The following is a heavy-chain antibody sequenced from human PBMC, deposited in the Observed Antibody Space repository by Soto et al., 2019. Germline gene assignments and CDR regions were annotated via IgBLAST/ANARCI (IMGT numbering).Heavy chain of an antibody. CDR1: GFIFSDHY. D-gene: IGHD5-18*01. V-gene: IGHV3-72*01. Sequence: GGSLRLSCAASGFIFSDHYMDWVRQAPGKGLEWVGRSRTKTKSYTTEYAASVKGRFTISRDDSKNSLYLQMNSLKTEDTAVYYCAGERTAGYSYGLDYWGQGTLVTVSS. CDR2: SRTKTKSYTT. CDR3: AGERTAGYSYGLDY. J-gene: IGHJ4*02.